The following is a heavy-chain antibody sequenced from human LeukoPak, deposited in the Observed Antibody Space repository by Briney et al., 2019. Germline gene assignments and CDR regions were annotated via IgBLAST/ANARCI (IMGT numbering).Heavy chain of an antibody. Sequence: GASVKVSCKASGYTFTGYYIHCVRQAPGQGLEWMGWINPNSGDTNYAQKFQGRVTMTRDTSISTAYMELSRLRSDDTAVYYCARGRRSWPNWFDPWGQGTLVTVSS. CDR3: ARGRRSWPNWFDP. J-gene: IGHJ5*02. D-gene: IGHD6-13*01. CDR1: GYTFTGYY. CDR2: INPNSGDT. V-gene: IGHV1-2*02.